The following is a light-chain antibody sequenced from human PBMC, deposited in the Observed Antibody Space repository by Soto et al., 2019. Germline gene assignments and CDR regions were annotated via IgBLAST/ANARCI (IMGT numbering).Light chain of an antibody. CDR2: RAF. CDR3: QQYNNCPLT. V-gene: IGKV3-15*01. Sequence: EIVMTQSPATLSLSPGERATLSCRASLSVSSDLAWYRQKPGQAPRLLIYRAFTRATGIPARFSGSGFGTDFTLTISSLQSEDFAVYYCQQYNNCPLTFGGGAKVEIK. CDR1: LSVSSD. J-gene: IGKJ4*01.